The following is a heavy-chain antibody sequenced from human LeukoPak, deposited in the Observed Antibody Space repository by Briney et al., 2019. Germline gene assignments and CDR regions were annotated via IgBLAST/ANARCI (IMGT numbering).Heavy chain of an antibody. D-gene: IGHD1-1*01. J-gene: IGHJ4*02. CDR2: ISGSGSDT. V-gene: IGHV3-23*01. CDR1: RFTFSAYA. CDR3: AKDLLQVETYERPVGR. Sequence: PGGSLRLSCAGSRFTFSAYALNWVRQAPGKGLEWVSGISGSGSDTYYADSVKGRFTISRDNSKNTLYLQMNSLRAEDTAVYYCAKDLLQVETYERPVGRWGQGTLVTVSS.